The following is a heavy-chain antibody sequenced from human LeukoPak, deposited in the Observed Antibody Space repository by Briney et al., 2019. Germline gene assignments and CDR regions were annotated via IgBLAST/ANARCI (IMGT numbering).Heavy chain of an antibody. CDR2: IYYSGST. V-gene: IGHV4-59*08. D-gene: IGHD5-18*01. Sequence: SETLSLTRTVSGGSISSYYWSWIRQPPGKGLEWIGYIYYSGSTNYNPSLKSRVTISVDTSKNQFSLKLSSVTAADTAVYYCARPGVGSGRYGAFDIWGQGTMVTVFS. CDR3: ARPGVGSGRYGAFDI. J-gene: IGHJ3*02. CDR1: GGSISSYY.